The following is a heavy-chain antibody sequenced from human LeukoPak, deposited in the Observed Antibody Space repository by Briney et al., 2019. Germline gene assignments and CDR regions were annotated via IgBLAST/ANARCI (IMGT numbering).Heavy chain of an antibody. CDR1: GYTFTSYG. CDR2: ISAHSGNT. Sequence: ASVKVSCKASGYTFTSYGISWVRQAPGQGLEWMGSISAHSGNTNYAQRLQGRVTVTTDASTSTAYMEVRSLRSDDTAVYYCTRWLQRAPLFDWGQGTLVTVSS. V-gene: IGHV1-18*01. J-gene: IGHJ4*02. CDR3: TRWLQRAPLFD. D-gene: IGHD5-18*01.